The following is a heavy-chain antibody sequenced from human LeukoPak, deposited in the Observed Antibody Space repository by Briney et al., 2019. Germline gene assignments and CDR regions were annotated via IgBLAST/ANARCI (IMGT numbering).Heavy chain of an antibody. CDR3: VRDKDWYFDY. Sequence: GGSLRLSCAASGFSFRTSGMHWVRQAAGKGLEWVAIDRTNTYYADSVKGRFTISRDNSKNTLYLQMNSLSGEDTAVYYCVRDKDWYFDYWGQGTLVTVSS. J-gene: IGHJ4*02. CDR2: DRTNT. D-gene: IGHD3/OR15-3a*01. CDR1: GFSFRTSG. V-gene: IGHV3-30*12.